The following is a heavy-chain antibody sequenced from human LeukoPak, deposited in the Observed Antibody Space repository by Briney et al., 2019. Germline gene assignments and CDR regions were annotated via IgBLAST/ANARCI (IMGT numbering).Heavy chain of an antibody. V-gene: IGHV4-34*01. CDR3: ARGLRLRRFFDY. CDR2: INHSGST. J-gene: IGHJ4*02. Sequence: GSLRLSCAASGFTFSDYYMSWIRQPPGKGLEWIGEINHSGSTNYNPSLKSRVTISVDTSKNQFSLKLSSVTAADTAVYYCARGLRLRRFFDYWGQGTLVTVSS. D-gene: IGHD3-3*01. CDR1: GFTFSDYY.